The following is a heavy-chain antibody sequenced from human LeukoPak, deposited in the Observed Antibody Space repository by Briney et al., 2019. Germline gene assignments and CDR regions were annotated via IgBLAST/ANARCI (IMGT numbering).Heavy chain of an antibody. CDR2: TYYRSKWYN. CDR3: ARDLCTSSSCPNNWIDP. V-gene: IGHV6-1*01. Sequence: QTLSLTCAISGDCVSSDSAAWNWIRQSPSRGLEWLGRTYYRSKWYNNYAISVKSRITINPDTSKNQFSLQLNSVTPEDTAVYYCARDLCTSSSCPNNWIDPWGQGTLVTVSS. D-gene: IGHD2-2*01. J-gene: IGHJ5*02. CDR1: GDCVSSDSAA.